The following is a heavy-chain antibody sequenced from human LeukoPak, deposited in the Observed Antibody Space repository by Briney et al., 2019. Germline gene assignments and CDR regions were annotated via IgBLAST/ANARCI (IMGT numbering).Heavy chain of an antibody. CDR1: GYTFISYD. CDR3: ARGLGDPGDY. J-gene: IGHJ4*02. Sequence: ASVKVSCKASGYTFISYDIDWVRQATGQGLEWMGWMNPNSGNTGYAQKFQGRITITRNTSISTAYMELSSLRSEDTAVYYCARGLGDPGDYWGQGTLVTVSS. CDR2: MNPNSGNT. D-gene: IGHD3-10*01. V-gene: IGHV1-8*01.